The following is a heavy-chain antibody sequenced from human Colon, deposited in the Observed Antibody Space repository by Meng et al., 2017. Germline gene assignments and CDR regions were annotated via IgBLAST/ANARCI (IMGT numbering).Heavy chain of an antibody. CDR3: ARDQGSGWYFDHDAFDI. D-gene: IGHD6-19*01. J-gene: IGHJ3*02. V-gene: IGHV3-64*01. CDR1: GFIFSSYA. Sequence: GESLKISCAASGFIFSSYAMHWVRQAPGKGLEYVSAISSNGGSTYYANSVKGRFTISRDNSKNTLYLQMGSLRAEDMAVYYCARDQGSGWYFDHDAFDIWGQGTMVTVSS. CDR2: ISSNGGST.